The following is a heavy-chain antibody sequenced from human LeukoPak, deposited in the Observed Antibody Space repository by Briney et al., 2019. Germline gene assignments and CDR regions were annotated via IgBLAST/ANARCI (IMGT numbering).Heavy chain of an antibody. CDR2: INPNSGGT. CDR3: ARGESERYYYDSSEFDY. J-gene: IGHJ4*02. CDR1: GYTFSGYY. D-gene: IGHD3-22*01. V-gene: IGHV1-2*06. Sequence: ASVKVSCKASGYTFSGYYMHWVRQAPGQGLEWMGRINPNSGGTNYAQKFQGRVTMTRDTSISTAYIELSRLRSDDTAVYYCARGESERYYYDSSEFDYWGQGTLVTVSS.